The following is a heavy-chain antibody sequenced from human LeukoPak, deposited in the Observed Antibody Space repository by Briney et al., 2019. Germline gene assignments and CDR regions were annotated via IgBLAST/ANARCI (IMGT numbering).Heavy chain of an antibody. CDR3: AGAPPPNTFDF. CDR1: GGSISSYY. J-gene: IGHJ4*02. CDR2: ISYSGST. Sequence: SETLSLTCTVSGGSISSYYWSWIRQPPGKGLEWIGYISYSGSTNYNPSLTSRVTISLDTSKNQFSLKLSSVTAADTAVYYCAGAPPPNTFDFWGQGTLVTVSS. V-gene: IGHV4-59*08. D-gene: IGHD2-8*01.